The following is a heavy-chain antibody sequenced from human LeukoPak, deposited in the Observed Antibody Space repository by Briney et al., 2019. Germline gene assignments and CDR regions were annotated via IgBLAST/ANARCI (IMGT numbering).Heavy chain of an antibody. J-gene: IGHJ5*02. Sequence: PSETLSLTCTVSGGSISSYYWSWIRQPPGKGLEWIGYIYYSGSTNYNPSLKSRVTISVDTSKNQFSLKLSSVTAADTAVYYCARVYCSSTSCYFGWFDPWGQGTLVTVSS. V-gene: IGHV4-59*01. D-gene: IGHD2-2*01. CDR2: IYYSGST. CDR1: GGSISSYY. CDR3: ARVYCSSTSCYFGWFDP.